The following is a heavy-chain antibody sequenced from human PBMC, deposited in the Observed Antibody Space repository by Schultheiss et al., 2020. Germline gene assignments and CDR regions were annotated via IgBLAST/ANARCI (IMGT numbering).Heavy chain of an antibody. Sequence: SETLSLTCTVSGGSISSSSYYWGWIRQPPGKGLEWIGYIYYSGSTNYNPSLKSRVTISVDTSKNQFSLKLSSVTAADTAVYYCARAPPQYCSGGSCYFDWGQGTLVTVSS. V-gene: IGHV4-61*05. CDR2: IYYSGST. D-gene: IGHD2-15*01. J-gene: IGHJ4*02. CDR1: GGSISSSSYY. CDR3: ARAPPQYCSGGSCYFD.